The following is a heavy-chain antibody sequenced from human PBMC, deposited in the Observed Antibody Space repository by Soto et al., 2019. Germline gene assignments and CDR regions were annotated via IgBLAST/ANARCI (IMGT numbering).Heavy chain of an antibody. CDR3: AHIWGGSYSGWFDP. CDR1: GFSLSTSGVG. V-gene: IGHV2-5*01. D-gene: IGHD1-26*01. J-gene: IGHJ5*02. CDR2: IYWNDDK. Sequence: QITLKESGPTLVKPTQTLTLTCTFSGFSLSTSGVGVGWIRQPPGKALEWLALIYWNDDKRYSPSLKSRLTIPKDTSKNQVVLTMTNMDPVDTATYYCAHIWGGSYSGWFDPWGQGTLVTVSS.